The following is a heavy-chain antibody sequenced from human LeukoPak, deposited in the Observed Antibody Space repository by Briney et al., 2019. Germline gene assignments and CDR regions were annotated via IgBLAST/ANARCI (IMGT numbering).Heavy chain of an antibody. CDR1: GGSFSGYY. V-gene: IGHV4-34*01. CDR3: ARGRWLQLVRPPTYWYFDL. Sequence: KLSETLSLTCAVYGGSFSGYYWSWIRQPPGKGLEWIGEINHSGSTNYNPSLKSRVTISVDTSKNQFSLKLSSVTAADTAVYYCARGRWLQLVRPPTYWYFDLWGRGTLVTVSS. D-gene: IGHD5-24*01. CDR2: INHSGST. J-gene: IGHJ2*01.